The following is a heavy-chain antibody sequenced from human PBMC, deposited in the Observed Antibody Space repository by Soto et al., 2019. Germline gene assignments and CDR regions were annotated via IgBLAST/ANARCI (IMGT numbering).Heavy chain of an antibody. CDR2: ISGSGGST. Sequence: PGGSLRLSCAASGFTFSSYAMSWVRQAPGKGLEWVSAISGSGGSTYYADSVKGRFTISRDNSKNTLYLQMNSLRAEDTAVYYCAKDQGLPIKIYYYYMDVWGKGTTVTVSS. CDR3: AKDQGLPIKIYYYYMDV. V-gene: IGHV3-23*01. D-gene: IGHD2-15*01. CDR1: GFTFSSYA. J-gene: IGHJ6*03.